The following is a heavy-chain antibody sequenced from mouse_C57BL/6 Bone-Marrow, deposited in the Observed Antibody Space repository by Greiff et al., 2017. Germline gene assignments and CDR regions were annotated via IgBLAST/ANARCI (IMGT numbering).Heavy chain of an antibody. D-gene: IGHD1-1*01. J-gene: IGHJ1*03. V-gene: IGHV1-75*01. Sequence: VKLVESGPELVKPGASVKISCKASGYTFTDYYINWVKQRPGQGLEWIGWIFPGSGSTYYNEKFKGKATLTVDKSSSTAYMLLSSLTSEDSAVYFCAREGYYGLWYFDVWGTGTTVTVSS. CDR1: GYTFTDYY. CDR3: AREGYYGLWYFDV. CDR2: IFPGSGST.